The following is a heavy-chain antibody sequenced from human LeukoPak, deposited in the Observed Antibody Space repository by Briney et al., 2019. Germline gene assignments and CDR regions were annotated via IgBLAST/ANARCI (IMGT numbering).Heavy chain of an antibody. CDR2: ISSDGTNK. CDR1: GFTFNIFG. V-gene: IGHV3-30*18. J-gene: IGHJ4*02. D-gene: IGHD3-10*01. CDR3: AKKSPGSFIALPDY. Sequence: GGSLRLSCAASGFTFNIFGMHWVRQAPGKGLEWVAIISSDGTNKDHADSVKGRFTISRDNSKSTLYLQMNSLRTEDTAVYYCAKKSPGSFIALPDYWGQGTLVTVSS.